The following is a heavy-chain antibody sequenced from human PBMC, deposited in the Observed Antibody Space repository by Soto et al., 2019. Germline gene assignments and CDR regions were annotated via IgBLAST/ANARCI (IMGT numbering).Heavy chain of an antibody. CDR3: ARDAPLPQGRWLNLDF. Sequence: GGSLRLSCAASGFTFSSYIMTWVRQAPGKGLEWVSTISSGSSYIYYADSVRGRFTISRDNAKNSLYLQMNSLRAEDTAVYYCARDAPLPQGRWLNLDFWGQGTLVTVSS. J-gene: IGHJ4*02. V-gene: IGHV3-21*01. CDR2: ISSGSSYI. CDR1: GFTFSSYI. D-gene: IGHD5-12*01.